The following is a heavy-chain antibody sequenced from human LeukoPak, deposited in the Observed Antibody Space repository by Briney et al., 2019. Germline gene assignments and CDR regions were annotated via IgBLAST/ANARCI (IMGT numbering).Heavy chain of an antibody. CDR2: VFYNGAT. Sequence: SETLSLTCIVSGGSISSSIYYWAWVRQPPGKGLEWIGTVFYNGATQYSPSLRSRVTISIDTSTNQFSLKLSSVTAADTAVYYCARGVRSSGDAFDIWGQGTMVTVSS. V-gene: IGHV4-39*07. J-gene: IGHJ3*02. D-gene: IGHD3-10*01. CDR3: ARGVRSSGDAFDI. CDR1: GGSISSSIYY.